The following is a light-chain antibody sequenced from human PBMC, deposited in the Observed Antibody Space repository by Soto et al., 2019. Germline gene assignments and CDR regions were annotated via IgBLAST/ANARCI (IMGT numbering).Light chain of an antibody. CDR2: GTS. CDR3: QQYGNSPMYT. Sequence: DIVLPPSPGTLSLSPGERATLSCRASPTVTINYLTWYQQKPGQAPRVLIHGTSTRATGIPDRFSGSGSGTDFTLTISRLEPEDFAVYYCQQYGNSPMYTFGQGTKLEIK. J-gene: IGKJ2*01. V-gene: IGKV3-20*01. CDR1: PTVTINY.